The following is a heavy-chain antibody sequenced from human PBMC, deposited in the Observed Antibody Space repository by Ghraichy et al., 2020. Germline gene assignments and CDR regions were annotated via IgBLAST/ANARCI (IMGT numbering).Heavy chain of an antibody. Sequence: GGSLRLSCAASGFIFNTYTMHWVRQGPGKGLEWVAVISYDGTNDYYADSVKGRFTISRDNSKNTLFLQMNSLRADDTGVYYCARDLVYCAAHSCTDYWGQGTLGTVAS. V-gene: IGHV3-30-3*01. J-gene: IGHJ4*02. D-gene: IGHD2-8*02. CDR3: ARDLVYCAAHSCTDY. CDR2: ISYDGTND. CDR1: GFIFNTYT.